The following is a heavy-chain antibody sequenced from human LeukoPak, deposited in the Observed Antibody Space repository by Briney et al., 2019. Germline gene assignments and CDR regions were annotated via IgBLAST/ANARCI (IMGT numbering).Heavy chain of an antibody. V-gene: IGHV3-21*01. Sequence: GGSLRLSCAASGFTFSSYSMDWVRQAPGKGLEWVSSISSSSSYIYYADSVKGRFTISRDNPKNSLYLQMNSLRAEDTAVYYCARAPNLYFDYWGQGTLVTVSS. CDR1: GFTFSSYS. CDR3: ARAPNLYFDY. J-gene: IGHJ4*02. CDR2: ISSSSSYI.